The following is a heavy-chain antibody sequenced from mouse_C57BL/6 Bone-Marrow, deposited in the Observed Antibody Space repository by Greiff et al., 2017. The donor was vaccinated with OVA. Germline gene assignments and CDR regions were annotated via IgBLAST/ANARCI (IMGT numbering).Heavy chain of an antibody. CDR3: AGFGLRPWGFDY. CDR1: GYTFTDYY. V-gene: IGHV1-26*01. D-gene: IGHD2-12*01. Sequence: EVQLQQSGPELVKPGASVKISCKASGYTFTDYYMNWVKQSHGKSLEWIGDINPNNGGTSYNQKFKGKATLTVDKSSSTAYMELRSLTSEDSAVDYCAGFGLRPWGFDYWGQGTTLTVSS. J-gene: IGHJ2*01. CDR2: INPNNGGT.